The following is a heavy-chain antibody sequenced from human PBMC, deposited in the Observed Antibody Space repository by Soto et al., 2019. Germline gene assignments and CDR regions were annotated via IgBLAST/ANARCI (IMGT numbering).Heavy chain of an antibody. CDR3: TSAERIVEAGLTDS. D-gene: IGHD6-19*01. Sequence: EVQLVESGGGAVQPGGSLTLSCAASGFTFSGSAIHWVRQASGNGLEWVGRIRIKAASYASAYAASVKGRFNISRDDLKNTAYLQMNSLKTDDTAVYYCTSAERIVEAGLTDSWGQGTLVTVSS. V-gene: IGHV3-73*01. J-gene: IGHJ4*02. CDR1: GFTFSGSA. CDR2: IRIKAASYAS.